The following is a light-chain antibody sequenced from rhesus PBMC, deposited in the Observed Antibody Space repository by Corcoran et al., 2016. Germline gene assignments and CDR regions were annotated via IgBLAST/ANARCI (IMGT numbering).Light chain of an antibody. CDR1: QGIKKE. V-gene: IGKV1-94*01. CDR2: AAS. J-gene: IGKJ2*01. CDR3: LQDYTTPYS. Sequence: DIQMTQSPSSLSASVGDRVTVTCRASQGIKKELSWYQQKQGNAPTILINAASSLQTGVSSRFSGSESGTDYTLTIRILQPEDVATYYCLQDYTTPYSFGQGTKGEIK.